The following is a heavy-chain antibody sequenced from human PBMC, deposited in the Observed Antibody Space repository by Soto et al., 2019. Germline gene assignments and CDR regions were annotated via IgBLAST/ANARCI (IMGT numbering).Heavy chain of an antibody. D-gene: IGHD3-16*01. V-gene: IGHV3-66*01. CDR1: GFTVSTKY. CDR2: IYSGGST. Sequence: EVQLVESGGGLVQPGGSLRLSCAASGFTVSTKYMSWVRQAPGKGLEWVSVIYSGGSTFYADSVRGRFTISRDNSKNTVNVQMNSLRAEDTAVYYCARDPWAADYWGQGTLATVSS. J-gene: IGHJ4*02. CDR3: ARDPWAADY.